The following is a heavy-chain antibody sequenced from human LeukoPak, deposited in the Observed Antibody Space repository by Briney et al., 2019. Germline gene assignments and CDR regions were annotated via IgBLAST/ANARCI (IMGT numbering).Heavy chain of an antibody. CDR2: IYHSGST. Sequence: SQTLSLTCAVSGGSISSGGYSWSWIRQPPGKGLAWIGYIYHSGSTYYNPSLKSRVTISVDRSKNQFSLKLSSVTAADTAVYYCARDLLYYDSSGYGAFDIWGQGTMVTVSS. D-gene: IGHD3-22*01. J-gene: IGHJ3*02. CDR1: GGSISSGGYS. V-gene: IGHV4-30-2*01. CDR3: ARDLLYYDSSGYGAFDI.